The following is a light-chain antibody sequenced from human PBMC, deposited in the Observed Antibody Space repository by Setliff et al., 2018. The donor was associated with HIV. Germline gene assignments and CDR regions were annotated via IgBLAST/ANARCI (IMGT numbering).Light chain of an antibody. Sequence: QSVLTQPPSASGTPGQRVTISCSGSSSNIGSKTVNWYQQLPGVAPKLLIYSNNQRPSGVPDRFSGSKSGNTASLTVSGLQAEDEADYYCSSYAGSNKGVFGTGTKVTVL. CDR2: SNN. CDR1: SSNIGSKT. CDR3: SSYAGSNKGV. J-gene: IGLJ1*01. V-gene: IGLV1-44*01.